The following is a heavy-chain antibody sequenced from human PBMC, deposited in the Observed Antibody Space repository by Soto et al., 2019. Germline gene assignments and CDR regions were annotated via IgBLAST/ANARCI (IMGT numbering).Heavy chain of an antibody. CDR3: AKDLQRTGTNHDAFDI. CDR1: GFTFSSYA. V-gene: IGHV3-23*01. D-gene: IGHD1-7*01. J-gene: IGHJ3*02. CDR2: ISGSGGST. Sequence: EVQLLESGGGLVQPGGSLRLSCAASGFTFSSYAMSWVRQAQGKGLEWVSAISGSGGSTYYADSVKGRFTISRDNSKNTLYLQMNSLRAEDTAVYYCAKDLQRTGTNHDAFDIWGQGTMVTVSS.